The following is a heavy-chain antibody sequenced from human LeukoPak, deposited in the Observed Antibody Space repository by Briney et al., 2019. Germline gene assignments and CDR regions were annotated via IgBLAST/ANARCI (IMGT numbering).Heavy chain of an antibody. Sequence: PSETLSLTCTVSGGSISSYYWSWIRQPPGKGLEWIGYIYYSGTTNYNPSLKSRVTISVDTSKNQFSLNLSSVPASDTAVYYCARGATIAARPFDYWGQGTLVTVSS. V-gene: IGHV4-59*01. CDR1: GGSISSYY. D-gene: IGHD6-6*01. CDR2: IYYSGTT. J-gene: IGHJ4*02. CDR3: ARGATIAARPFDY.